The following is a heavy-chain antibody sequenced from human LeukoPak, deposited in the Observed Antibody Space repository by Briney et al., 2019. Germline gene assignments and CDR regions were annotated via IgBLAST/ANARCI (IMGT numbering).Heavy chain of an antibody. D-gene: IGHD3-10*01. CDR3: ARLDYYGSGSQTFYY. CDR2: IYSGGST. J-gene: IGHJ4*02. V-gene: IGHV3-66*04. Sequence: GGSLRLSCAASGFTVSSNYMSWVRQAPGKGLEWVSVIYSGGSTYYADSVKGRFTISRDNSKNTLYLQMNSLRAEDTAVYYCARLDYYGSGSQTFYYWGQGTLVTVSS. CDR1: GFTVSSNY.